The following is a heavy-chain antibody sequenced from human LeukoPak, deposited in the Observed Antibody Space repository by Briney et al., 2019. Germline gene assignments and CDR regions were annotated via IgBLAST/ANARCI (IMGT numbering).Heavy chain of an antibody. Sequence: ASVKVSCKASGYTFTHFDINWIRQATGQGLEWMGWMNPDSGNTEYAQKFQGRVTTTRNTSISTAYMELSGLRSEDTAVYYCARGPASGRYRWFDPWGQGTLVTVSS. CDR1: GYTFTHFD. CDR2: MNPDSGNT. CDR3: ARGPASGRYRWFDP. V-gene: IGHV1-8*01. J-gene: IGHJ5*02. D-gene: IGHD6-19*01.